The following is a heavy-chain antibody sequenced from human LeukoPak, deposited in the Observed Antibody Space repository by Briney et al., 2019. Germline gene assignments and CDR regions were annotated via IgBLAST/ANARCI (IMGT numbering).Heavy chain of an antibody. Sequence: AAPQSILRSHTSDSDRQAPGNGLQCLPSINSSSSYLYYADSVKCRFTISSDKPKNSQYLQMTSLRAGDTAVYYCASDRSFFDAFDTWGQGTTVTVSS. CDR1: QSILRSHT. CDR3: ASDRSFFDAFDT. V-gene: IGHV3-21*01. CDR2: INSSSSYL. J-gene: IGHJ3*02.